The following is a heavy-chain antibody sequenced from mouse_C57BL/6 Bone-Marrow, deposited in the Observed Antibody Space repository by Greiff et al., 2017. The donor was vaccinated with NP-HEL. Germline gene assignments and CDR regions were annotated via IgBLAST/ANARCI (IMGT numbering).Heavy chain of an antibody. D-gene: IGHD2-1*01. J-gene: IGHJ3*01. CDR1: GYTFTSYW. CDR2: IDPSDSYT. V-gene: IGHV1-50*01. CDR3: ARFYPWFAY. Sequence: QVQLQQPGAELVKPGASVKLSCKASGYTFTSYWMQWVKQRPGQGLEWIGEIDPSDSYTNYNQKFMGKATLTVDTSSSTAYMQLSSLTSEDSAVYYCARFYPWFAYWGQGTLVTVSA.